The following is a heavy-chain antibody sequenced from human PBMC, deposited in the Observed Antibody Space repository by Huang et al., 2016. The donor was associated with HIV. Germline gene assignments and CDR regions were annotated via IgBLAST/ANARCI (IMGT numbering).Heavy chain of an antibody. CDR2: ISPILGTA. Sequence: QVQLVQSGAEVKKPGSSVKVSCKASGGTFSSYAISWVRQAPGQGLEWMGGISPILGTANYAQKFQGRVTITADESTSTAYMELSSLISEDTAVYYCARATYYDFWSGYRSFDYWGQGTLVTVSS. CDR3: ARATYYDFWSGYRSFDY. D-gene: IGHD3-3*01. J-gene: IGHJ4*02. V-gene: IGHV1-69*13. CDR1: GGTFSSYA.